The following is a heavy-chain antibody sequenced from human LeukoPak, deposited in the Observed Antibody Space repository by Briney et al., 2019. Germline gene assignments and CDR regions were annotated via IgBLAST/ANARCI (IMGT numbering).Heavy chain of an antibody. CDR1: GFTFSSYW. V-gene: IGHV3-7*01. D-gene: IGHD5-18*01. CDR2: IKPDGSEK. Sequence: GGSLRLSCAASGFTFSSYWMSWVRQAPGKGLEWVANIKPDGSEKYYVDSVEGRFTISRDNAKNSLYLQMDSLRAEDTAVYYCARERGNSHGYDYRGQGTLVTVSS. J-gene: IGHJ4*02. CDR3: ARERGNSHGYDY.